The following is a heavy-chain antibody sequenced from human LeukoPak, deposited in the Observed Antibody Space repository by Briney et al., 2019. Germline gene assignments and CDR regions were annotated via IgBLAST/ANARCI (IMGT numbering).Heavy chain of an antibody. CDR1: GFTFSSYW. Sequence: GGSLRLSCAASGFTFSSYWMHWVRQAPGKGLVWVSRINSDGSNTNYADSVKGRFTLSRNNAKNTLYLQMNSLKTEDTAVYYCTTDPTYYDIFNIWGQGTMVTVSS. V-gene: IGHV3-74*01. CDR2: INSDGSNT. J-gene: IGHJ3*02. CDR3: TTDPTYYDIFNI. D-gene: IGHD3-9*01.